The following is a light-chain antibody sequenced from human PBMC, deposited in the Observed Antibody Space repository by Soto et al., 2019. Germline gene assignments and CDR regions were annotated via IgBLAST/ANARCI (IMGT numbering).Light chain of an antibody. J-gene: IGKJ2*01. CDR2: DAS. V-gene: IGKV3-11*01. Sequence: EIVLTQSPATLSLSPGERATLSCRASQSVRKFLAWYQQKPGQAPRLLIYDASNRATGIPAGFSGSGSGTDFTLTISSLEPEDFAVYYCQQRNNWYTFGQGTKLEIK. CDR1: QSVRKF. CDR3: QQRNNWYT.